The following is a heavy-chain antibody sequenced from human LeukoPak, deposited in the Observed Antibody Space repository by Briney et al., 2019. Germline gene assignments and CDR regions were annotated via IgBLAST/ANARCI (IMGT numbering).Heavy chain of an antibody. CDR3: ARDVVFDY. V-gene: IGHV3-30-3*01. CDR2: ISYDGSDK. D-gene: IGHD2-15*01. J-gene: IGHJ4*02. Sequence: GSLRLSCAASGFSFSTYAMHWDRQAPGKGLEWVAVISYDGSDKYYADSVKGRFTFSRDNSKNTLYLQMNSLRAEDTAVYYCARDVVFDYWGQGTLVTVSS. CDR1: GFSFSTYA.